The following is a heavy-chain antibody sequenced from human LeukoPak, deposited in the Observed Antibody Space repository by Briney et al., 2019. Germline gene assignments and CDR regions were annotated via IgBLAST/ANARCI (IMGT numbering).Heavy chain of an antibody. D-gene: IGHD2-2*01. J-gene: IGHJ4*02. CDR1: GGSISSYY. V-gene: IGHV4-59*01. CDR3: ARLDCSSTSCYYPDY. CDR2: IYYSGST. Sequence: SETLSLTCTVSGGSISSYYWSWIRQPPGKGLERIGYIYYSGSTNYNPSLKSRVTISVDTSKNQFSLKLSSVTAADTAVYYCARLDCSSTSCYYPDYWGQGTLVTVSS.